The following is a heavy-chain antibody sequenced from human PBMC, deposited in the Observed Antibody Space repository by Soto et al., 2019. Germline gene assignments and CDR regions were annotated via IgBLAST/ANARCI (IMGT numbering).Heavy chain of an antibody. Sequence: ASVKVSCKASGFGLINYGFTWVRQAPGQGLEWMGWISAYNGNTIYAQNLQGRLTMIRDTSTSTAYMELRSLRSDDTAVYYCARLGVTTSVYYYTMDVWGQGTTVTVSS. CDR2: ISAYNGNT. V-gene: IGHV1-18*04. J-gene: IGHJ6*02. CDR3: ARLGVTTSVYYYTMDV. CDR1: GFGLINYG. D-gene: IGHD4-4*01.